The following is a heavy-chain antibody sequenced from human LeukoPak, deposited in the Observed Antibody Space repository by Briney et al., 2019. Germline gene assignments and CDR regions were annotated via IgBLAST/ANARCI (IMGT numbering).Heavy chain of an antibody. Sequence: SETLSLTCAVYGGSFSGYYWSWIRQPPGKGLEWIGEINHSGSTNYNPSLKSRVTISVDTSKNQSSLKLSSVTAADTAVYYCARVGSAGTDYWGQGTLVTVSS. CDR1: GGSFSGYY. J-gene: IGHJ4*02. V-gene: IGHV4-34*01. CDR3: ARVGSAGTDY. CDR2: INHSGST. D-gene: IGHD6-19*01.